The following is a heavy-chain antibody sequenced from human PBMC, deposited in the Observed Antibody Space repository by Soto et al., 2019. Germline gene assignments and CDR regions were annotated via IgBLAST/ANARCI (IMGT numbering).Heavy chain of an antibody. J-gene: IGHJ4*02. CDR1: GLTFSNYA. D-gene: IGHD4-17*01. CDR3: ARESSSTVTTGGGGSAKDY. V-gene: IGHV3-30-3*01. Sequence: QVHLVESGGGVVQPGRSLRLSCAASGLTFSNYAMHWIRQAPGKGLEWVAFISYDGTNRCYPDSVKGRFTISRDNSKNTLYRQRNSLKTEDTAVYYCARESSSTVTTGGGGSAKDYWGQGTLVTVSS. CDR2: ISYDGTNR.